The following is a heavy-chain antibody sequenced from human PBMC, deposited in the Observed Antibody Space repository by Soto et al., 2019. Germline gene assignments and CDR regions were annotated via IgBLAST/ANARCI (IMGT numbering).Heavy chain of an antibody. D-gene: IGHD5-12*01. V-gene: IGHV4-31*03. CDR1: GGCISSGGYS. Sequence: PSETLSLTCTVSGGCISSGGYSWSWIRQHPGKGLEWIGYIYYSGSTYYNPSLKSRVTISVDTSKNQFSLKLRSVTAADTAVYYCARDGDGYNYWGQGTLVTVSS. CDR2: IYYSGST. CDR3: ARDGDGYNY. J-gene: IGHJ4*02.